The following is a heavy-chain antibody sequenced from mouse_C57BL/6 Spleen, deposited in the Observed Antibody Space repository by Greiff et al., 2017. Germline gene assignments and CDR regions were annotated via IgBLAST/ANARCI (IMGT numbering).Heavy chain of an antibody. J-gene: IGHJ4*01. CDR3: ARQGTMDYYYAMDY. Sequence: VKLQESGPGLVAPSQSLSITCTVSGFSLTSYGVHWVRQPPGKGLEWLVVIWSDGSTTYNSALKSRLSISKDNSKSQVFLKMNSLQTDDTAMYYCARQGTMDYYYAMDYWGQGTSVTVSS. D-gene: IGHD1-1*02. CDR1: GFSLTSYG. CDR2: IWSDGST. V-gene: IGHV2-6-1*01.